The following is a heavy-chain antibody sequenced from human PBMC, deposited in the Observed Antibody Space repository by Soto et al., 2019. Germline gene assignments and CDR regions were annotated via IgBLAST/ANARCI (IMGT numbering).Heavy chain of an antibody. CDR1: GGSISSGGYY. Sequence: PSETRSRTWTVSGGSISSGGYYWIGIRQPPGKVLEWIGYIYYSGSTYYNPSLKSRVTISVDTSKNQFSLKLSSVTAADTAVYYCARGGGMVRGAFDYYYYGMDVWGQGTTVTVSS. CDR3: ARGGGMVRGAFDYYYYGMDV. D-gene: IGHD3-10*01. CDR2: IYYSGST. J-gene: IGHJ6*02. V-gene: IGHV4-30-4*01.